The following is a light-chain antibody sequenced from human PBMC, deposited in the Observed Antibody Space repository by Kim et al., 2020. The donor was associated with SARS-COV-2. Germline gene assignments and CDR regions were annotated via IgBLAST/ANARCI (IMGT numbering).Light chain of an antibody. Sequence: SVSPEEKASITCRASEIMGSSLHWYQLKPEQSPRLLVKYTSQSISGVPSRFSGSGSGTDFTLTINSLETEDAATYFCHQSHSLPYTFGQGTKLEI. CDR2: YTS. CDR3: HQSHSLPYT. V-gene: IGKV6-21*02. J-gene: IGKJ2*01. CDR1: EIMGSS.